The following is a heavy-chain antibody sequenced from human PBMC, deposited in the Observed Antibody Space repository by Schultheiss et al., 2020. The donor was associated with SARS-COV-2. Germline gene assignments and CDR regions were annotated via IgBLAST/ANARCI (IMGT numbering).Heavy chain of an antibody. CDR1: GFTFSSYS. J-gene: IGHJ6*02. CDR2: ISSSSSTI. V-gene: IGHV3-48*01. D-gene: IGHD6-13*01. CDR3: ASFPSKAAAGLNYYYGMDV. Sequence: GESLKISCAASGFTFSSYSMNWVRQAPGKGLEWVSYISSSSSTIYYADSVKGRFTISRDNAKNSLYLQMNSLRAEDTAVYYCASFPSKAAAGLNYYYGMDVWGQGTTVTVSS.